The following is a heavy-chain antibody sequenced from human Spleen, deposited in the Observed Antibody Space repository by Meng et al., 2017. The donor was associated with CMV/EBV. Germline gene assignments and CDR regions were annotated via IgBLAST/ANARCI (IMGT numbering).Heavy chain of an antibody. CDR2: ISSSSSTI. CDR1: GFTFSSYS. V-gene: IGHV3-48*04. Sequence: GESLKISCAASGFTFSSYSMNWVRQAPGKGLEWVSYISSSSSTIYYADSVKGRFTISRDNAKNSLYLQMNSLRAEDTALYYCAKDSNYDYYYGMDVWGQGTTVTVSS. D-gene: IGHD2/OR15-2a*01. CDR3: AKDSNYDYYYGMDV. J-gene: IGHJ6*02.